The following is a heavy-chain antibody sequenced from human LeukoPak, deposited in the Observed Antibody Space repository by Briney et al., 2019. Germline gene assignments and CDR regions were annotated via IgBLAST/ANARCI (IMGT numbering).Heavy chain of an antibody. J-gene: IGHJ6*02. CDR3: ARDLRAVDYDFWTRPLYYGMDV. Sequence: GSLRLSCAASGFTFSSYSMNWVRQPPGKGLEWIGYICYSGSTNYNPSLKSRVTISVDTSKNQFSLKLSSVTAADTAVYYCARDLRAVDYDFWTRPLYYGMDVWGQGTTVTVSS. CDR2: ICYSGST. CDR1: GFTFSSYS. D-gene: IGHD3-3*01. V-gene: IGHV4-59*01.